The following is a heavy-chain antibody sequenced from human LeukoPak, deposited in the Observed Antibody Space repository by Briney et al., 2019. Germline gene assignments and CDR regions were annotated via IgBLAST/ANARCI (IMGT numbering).Heavy chain of an antibody. V-gene: IGHV3-48*03. CDR1: GFTFSRYE. CDR2: ISSSGSTI. Sequence: PGGSLRLSCAASGFTFSRYEMNWVRQAPGKGLEWVSYISSSGSTIYYADSVKGRFTISRDNTKNSLHLQMNSLRAEDTAVYYCARGAQFGGEICGVVTPFRYYYYYMDVWGKGATVTVSS. D-gene: IGHD3-3*01. J-gene: IGHJ6*03. CDR3: ARGAQFGGEICGVVTPFRYYYYYMDV.